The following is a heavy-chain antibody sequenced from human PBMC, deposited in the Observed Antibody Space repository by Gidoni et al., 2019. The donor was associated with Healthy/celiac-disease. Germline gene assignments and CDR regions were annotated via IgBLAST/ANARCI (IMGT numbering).Heavy chain of an antibody. D-gene: IGHD2-2*01. Sequence: QVQLQESGPGLVKPSETLSLTCTVAGGAISSYYWRWIRQPPGKGLEWIGYIYYSGSTNYSPSLKSRVTISVDTSRNQFSLKLSSVTAADTAVYYCATRSTSSYYYGMDVWGQGTTVTVSS. V-gene: IGHV4-59*08. CDR2: IYYSGST. J-gene: IGHJ6*02. CDR3: ATRSTSSYYYGMDV. CDR1: GGAISSYY.